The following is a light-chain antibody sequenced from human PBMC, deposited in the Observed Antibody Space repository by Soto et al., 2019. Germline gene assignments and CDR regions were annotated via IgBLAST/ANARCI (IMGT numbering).Light chain of an antibody. CDR2: GNS. CDR3: QSYDSSLSGWV. V-gene: IGLV1-40*01. J-gene: IGLJ2*01. CDR1: RSNIGAGYD. Sequence: QSVLTQPPSVSGAPVQRVTISCTGSRSNIGAGYDVHWYQQLPGTAPKVVIYGNSNRPSGVPDRFSGSKSGTSASLAITGLQAEDEADYYCQSYDSSLSGWVFGGGTKLTVL.